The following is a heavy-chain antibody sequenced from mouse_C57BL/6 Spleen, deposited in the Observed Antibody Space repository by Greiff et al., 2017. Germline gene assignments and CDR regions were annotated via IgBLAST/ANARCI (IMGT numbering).Heavy chain of an antibody. Sequence: QVHVKQPGTELVKPGASVKLSCKASGYTFTSYWMHWVKQRPGQGLEWIGNINPSNGGTNYNEKFKSKATLTVDKSSSTAYMQLSSLTSEDSAVYYCARSYSNYGYFDVWGTGTTVTVSS. J-gene: IGHJ1*03. D-gene: IGHD2-5*01. CDR3: ARSYSNYGYFDV. V-gene: IGHV1-53*01. CDR1: GYTFTSYW. CDR2: INPSNGGT.